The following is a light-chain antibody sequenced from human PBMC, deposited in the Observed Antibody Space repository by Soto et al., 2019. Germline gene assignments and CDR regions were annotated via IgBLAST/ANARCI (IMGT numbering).Light chain of an antibody. CDR1: QSVRSSH. CDR2: GAS. CDR3: QQYSSPPAT. Sequence: EIVLTQSPGTLSLSPGERATLSCRASQSVRSSHLAWYQQKPGQAPRLLIYGASSRATGIPDRFSGSGSGTDFTLTISRLEPEDFAVYYCQQYSSPPATFGQGTKVDIK. J-gene: IGKJ1*01. V-gene: IGKV3-20*01.